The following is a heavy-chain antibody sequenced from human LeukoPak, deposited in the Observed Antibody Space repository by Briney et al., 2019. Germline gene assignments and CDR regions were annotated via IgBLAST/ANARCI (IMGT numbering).Heavy chain of an antibody. CDR2: IDNDGRGT. D-gene: IGHD3-16*01. J-gene: IGHJ4*02. CDR1: GFTFSNYA. V-gene: IGHV3-74*01. Sequence: GGSLRLSCAASGFTFSNYAMSWVRQAPGKGLVWVSRIDNDGRGTSYADSVKGRFTISRGNAKNRLYLQMNSLRAEDTAVYYCASLNYGPDYWGQGTLVTVSS. CDR3: ASLNYGPDY.